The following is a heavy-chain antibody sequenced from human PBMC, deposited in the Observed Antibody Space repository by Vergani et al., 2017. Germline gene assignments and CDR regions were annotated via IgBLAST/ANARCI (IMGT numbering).Heavy chain of an antibody. V-gene: IGHV3-23*01. J-gene: IGHJ4*02. CDR2: VSGNGDRK. D-gene: IGHD7-27*01. CDR1: GLTFSTYA. CDR3: AKMGVKLGGDY. Sequence: EVQLLESGGGLVQPGGSLRLSCAVSGLTFSTYAMSWVRQAPGRGLEWVSAVSGNGDRKYYADSVKGRFTISRDNSKNTLYLQMNSLRAEYTAVYYCAKMGVKLGGDYWGQGTLVSVSS.